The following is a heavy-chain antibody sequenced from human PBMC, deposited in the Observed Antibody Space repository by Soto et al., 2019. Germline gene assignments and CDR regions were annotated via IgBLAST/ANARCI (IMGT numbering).Heavy chain of an antibody. Sequence: SETLSLTCAVYGGSFSGYYWSWIRQPPGKGLEWIGEINHSGSTNYNPSLKSRVTISVDTSKNQFSLKLSSVTAADTAVYYCARGPLWFGELSPRTQGDYWGQGTLVTVSS. CDR1: GGSFSGYY. D-gene: IGHD3-10*01. CDR2: INHSGST. CDR3: ARGPLWFGELSPRTQGDY. J-gene: IGHJ4*02. V-gene: IGHV4-34*01.